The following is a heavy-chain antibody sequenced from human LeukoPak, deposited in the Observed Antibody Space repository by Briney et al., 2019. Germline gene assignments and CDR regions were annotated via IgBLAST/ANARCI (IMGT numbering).Heavy chain of an antibody. Sequence: GGSLRLSCAASGFTFSSYAMSWVRQAPGKGLEWVSAISGSGGATYYADSVKGRFTISRDNSKNTLSLQMNSLRAEDTAVYYCAKVNDFWSGHFDYWGQGTLVTVSS. CDR2: ISGSGGAT. CDR3: AKVNDFWSGHFDY. J-gene: IGHJ4*02. V-gene: IGHV3-23*01. D-gene: IGHD3-3*01. CDR1: GFTFSSYA.